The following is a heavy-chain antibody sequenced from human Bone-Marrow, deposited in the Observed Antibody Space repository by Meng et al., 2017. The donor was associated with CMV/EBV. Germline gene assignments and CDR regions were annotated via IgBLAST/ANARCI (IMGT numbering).Heavy chain of an antibody. Sequence: ASVKVSCKASGYTFTSYGINWVRQAPGQGLEWMGWMSPYNGNTNYAQKLQGRVTITTDESTSTAYMELSSLRSEDTAVYYCARLLERDAAKADSHQDFAIWGQGTMVTVSS. CDR3: ARLLERDAAKADSHQDFAI. V-gene: IGHV1-18*01. J-gene: IGHJ3*02. D-gene: IGHD5-18*01. CDR2: MSPYNGNT. CDR1: GYTFTSYG.